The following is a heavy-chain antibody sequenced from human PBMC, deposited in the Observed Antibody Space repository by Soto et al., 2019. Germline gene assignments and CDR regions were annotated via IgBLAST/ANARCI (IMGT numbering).Heavy chain of an antibody. J-gene: IGHJ4*02. Sequence: QVQLQESGPGLVKPSETLSLTCTVSGGSISSYYWSWIRQPPGKGLEWIGYIYYSGSTNYNPSLNSRVTISVDTSKNQYSLKLNSVTAADTALYYCARTLYSYGPRFDYWGQGTLVNVSS. V-gene: IGHV4-59*01. CDR3: ARTLYSYGPRFDY. D-gene: IGHD5-18*01. CDR2: IYYSGST. CDR1: GGSISSYY.